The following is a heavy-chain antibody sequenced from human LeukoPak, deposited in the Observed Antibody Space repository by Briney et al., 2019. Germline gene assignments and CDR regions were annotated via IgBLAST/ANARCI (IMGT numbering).Heavy chain of an antibody. CDR3: ARRVKLGYCSSTSCFTLPDAFDI. CDR1: EYSFTRYS. J-gene: IGHJ3*02. Sequence: GGSLNISCKGSEYSFTRYSLSWVRQMPGTGLEWMDRIDPSDSYTNYSPSFQGHVTISADKSISTAYLQWSSLKASDTAMYYCARRVKLGYCSSTSCFTLPDAFDIWGQGTMVTVSS. D-gene: IGHD2-2*02. CDR2: IDPSDSYT. V-gene: IGHV5-10-1*01.